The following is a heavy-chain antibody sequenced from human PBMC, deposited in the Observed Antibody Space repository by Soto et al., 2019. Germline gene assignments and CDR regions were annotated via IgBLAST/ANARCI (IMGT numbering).Heavy chain of an antibody. CDR1: GFTFTAYY. CDR2: INPNSGAT. J-gene: IGHJ4*02. D-gene: IGHD6-19*01. V-gene: IGHV1-2*02. CDR3: AREEQWLGVEF. Sequence: GASVKVSRKASGFTFTAYYIHWVRQAPGQGLEWMGWINPNSGATNYAQKFQGRVTMTRDTSISTAYMELRRLRSDDTAVFYCAREEQWLGVEFWGQGTLVTVSS.